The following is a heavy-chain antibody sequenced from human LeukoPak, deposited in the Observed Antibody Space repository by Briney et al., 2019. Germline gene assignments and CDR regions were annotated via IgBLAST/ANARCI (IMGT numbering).Heavy chain of an antibody. CDR2: ISGSGDST. V-gene: IGHV3-23*01. CDR1: GLTFSSYA. CDR3: AKSIAARLFSRDLLPPDDY. D-gene: IGHD6-6*01. Sequence: PGGSLRLSCAASGLTFSSYAMSWVRQAPGKGLEWVSSISGSGDSTYYADSVKGRFTISRDNSKNTLCLQMNSLRAEDTAVFYCAKSIAARLFSRDLLPPDDYWGQGTLVTVSS. J-gene: IGHJ4*02.